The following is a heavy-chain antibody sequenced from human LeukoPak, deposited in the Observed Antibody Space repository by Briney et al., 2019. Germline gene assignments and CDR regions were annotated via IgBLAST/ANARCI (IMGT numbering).Heavy chain of an antibody. D-gene: IGHD3-22*01. CDR1: GFAFDTYA. J-gene: IGHJ3*02. V-gene: IGHV3-30-3*01. Sequence: PGTSLRLSCAASGFAFDTYALHWVRQAPGKGLEWVALISHDGNNKYYGDSVKGRFTISRDDSMDTLYLRMNSLRTEDTAVYYCARDPDVDDSGYFGSFDIWGQGTLVTVSS. CDR3: ARDPDVDDSGYFGSFDI. CDR2: ISHDGNNK.